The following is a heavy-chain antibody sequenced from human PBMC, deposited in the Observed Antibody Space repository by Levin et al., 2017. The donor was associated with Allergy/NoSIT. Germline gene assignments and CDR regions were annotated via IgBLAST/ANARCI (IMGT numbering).Heavy chain of an antibody. J-gene: IGHJ6*02. CDR1: GFTFSSYG. CDR3: AKDRERITIFGVVKGKNYYYYYGMDV. Sequence: GESLKISCAASGFTFSSYGMHWVRQAPGKGLEWVAVISYDGSNKYYADSVKGRFTISRDNSKNTLYLQMNSLRAEDTAVYYCAKDRERITIFGVVKGKNYYYYYGMDVWGQGTTVTVSS. CDR2: ISYDGSNK. D-gene: IGHD3-3*01. V-gene: IGHV3-30*18.